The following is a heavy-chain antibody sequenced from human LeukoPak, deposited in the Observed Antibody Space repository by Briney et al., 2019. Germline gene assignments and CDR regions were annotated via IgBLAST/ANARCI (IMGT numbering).Heavy chain of an antibody. V-gene: IGHV3-23*01. J-gene: IGHJ3*02. CDR3: GRDLNWGAFDI. CDR1: GFTFSSYW. Sequence: GGSLRLSCAASGFTFSSYWMNWVRQAPGKGLEWVSGIRANGETTYYADSVRGRFTISRDNSRSMVWLQMNSLTAEDTAMYYCGRDLNWGAFDIRGLGTLVTVSS. D-gene: IGHD7-27*01. CDR2: IRANGETT.